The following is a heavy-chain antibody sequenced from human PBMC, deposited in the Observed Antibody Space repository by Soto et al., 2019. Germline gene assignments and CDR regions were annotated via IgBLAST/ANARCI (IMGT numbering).Heavy chain of an antibody. CDR3: ARDHNFGFILYAMDV. CDR1: GYTFTSYS. Sequence: GASVKVSCKASGYTFTSYSMHWVRQAPGQGLEWMGIINPSSGRTSYAQNFQGRVTMTSETSTSIVYMEMSSLKSEDTAVYYCARDHNFGFILYAMDVWGQGTTVTVS. D-gene: IGHD2-15*01. V-gene: IGHV1-46*01. J-gene: IGHJ6*02. CDR2: INPSSGRT.